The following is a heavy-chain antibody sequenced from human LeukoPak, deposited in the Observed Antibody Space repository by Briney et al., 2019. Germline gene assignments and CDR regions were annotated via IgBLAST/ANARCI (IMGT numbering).Heavy chain of an antibody. J-gene: IGHJ4*02. V-gene: IGHV4-34*12. CDR2: IIHSGST. CDR1: GGSFSGYY. CDR3: ARVFYARSPYDYGDYYFDH. D-gene: IGHD4-17*01. Sequence: SETLSLTCAVYGGSFSGYYWSWIRQPPGKGLEWIGEIIHSGSTNYNPSLKSRVTISVDTSKNQFSLKLSSVTAADTAVYYCARVFYARSPYDYGDYYFDHWGQGTLVTVSS.